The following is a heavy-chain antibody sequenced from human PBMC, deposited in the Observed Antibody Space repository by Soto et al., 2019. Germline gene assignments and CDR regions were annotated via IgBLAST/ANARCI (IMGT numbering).Heavy chain of an antibody. CDR3: ARRTWGMDV. CDR2: IFHSGNT. Sequence: QVQLQESGPGLVKPSGTLSLTCAVSSGSIVTTNWWSWVRQPPGKGLEWIGEIFHSGNTYYNPSLASRVTISVDTSKNQFSLNLRSVTAADTAVYYCARRTWGMDVWGQGTTVTVSS. V-gene: IGHV4-4*02. J-gene: IGHJ6*02. D-gene: IGHD2-8*01. CDR1: SGSIVTTNW.